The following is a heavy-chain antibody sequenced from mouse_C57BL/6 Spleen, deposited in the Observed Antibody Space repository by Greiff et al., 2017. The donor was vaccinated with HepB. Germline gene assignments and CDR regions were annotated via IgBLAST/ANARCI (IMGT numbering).Heavy chain of an antibody. CDR1: GYTFTSYW. Sequence: QVHVKQPGAELVKPGASVKVSCKASGYTFTSYWMHWVKQRPGQGLEWIGRIHPSDSDTNYNQKFKGKATLTVDKSSSTAYMQLSSLTSEDSAVYYCAIWGGYYEGAMDYWGQGTSVTVSS. V-gene: IGHV1-74*01. CDR2: IHPSDSDT. J-gene: IGHJ4*01. D-gene: IGHD2-3*01. CDR3: AIWGGYYEGAMDY.